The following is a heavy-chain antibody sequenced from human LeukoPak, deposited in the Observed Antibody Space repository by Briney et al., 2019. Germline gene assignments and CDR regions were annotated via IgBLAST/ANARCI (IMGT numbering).Heavy chain of an antibody. CDR1: GFTFSNYA. CDR2: ISETGGNT. J-gene: IGHJ6*02. CDR3: AKDPRPYYYYYGMDV. V-gene: IGHV3-23*01. Sequence: PGGSLRLSCLVSGFTFSNYAMNWVRQAPGKGLQWVSSISETGGNTYYAASVKGRFTISRDNSKNTLYLQMNSLRAEDTAVYYCAKDPRPYYYYYGMDVWGQGTTVTVSS.